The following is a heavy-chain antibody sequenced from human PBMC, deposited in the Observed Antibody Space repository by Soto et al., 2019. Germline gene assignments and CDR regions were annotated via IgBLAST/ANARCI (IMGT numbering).Heavy chain of an antibody. CDR1: GFTFSNAW. J-gene: IGHJ6*02. CDR2: IKSKTDGGTT. D-gene: IGHD3-22*01. CDR3: TTADDSRPYYYYYGMDV. Sequence: GGSLRLSCAASGFTFSNAWMSWVRQAPGKGLEWVGRIKSKTDGGTTDYAAPVKGRFTISRDDPKNTLYLQMNSLKTEDTAVYYCTTADDSRPYYYYYGMDVWGQGTTVTVSS. V-gene: IGHV3-15*01.